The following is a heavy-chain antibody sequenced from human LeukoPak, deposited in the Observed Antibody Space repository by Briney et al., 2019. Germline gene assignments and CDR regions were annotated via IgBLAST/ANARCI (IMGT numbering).Heavy chain of an antibody. Sequence: GGSLRLSCAASGFTFSSYWMHWVRQAPGKGLVWVSRINSDGSSTTYADSVKGRFTISRDNAKNTLYLKMNSLRPEDTAVYYCARDVDYHATCECFDYWGQGTLVTVSS. CDR2: INSDGSST. D-gene: IGHD1-26*01. CDR3: ARDVDYHATCECFDY. J-gene: IGHJ4*02. CDR1: GFTFSSYW. V-gene: IGHV3-74*03.